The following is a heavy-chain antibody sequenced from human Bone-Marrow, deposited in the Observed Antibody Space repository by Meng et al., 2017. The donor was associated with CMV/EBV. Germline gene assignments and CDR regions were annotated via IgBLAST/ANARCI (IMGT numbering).Heavy chain of an antibody. CDR3: ARDPTNDSSGYYFDAFDI. CDR2: IYYSGST. CDR1: GGSISSGDYY. Sequence: SETLSLTCTVSGGSISSGDYYWSWIRQPPGKGLEWIGYIYYSGSTYYNPSLKSRVIISVDTSKNQFSLKLSSVTAADTAVYYCARDPTNDSSGYYFDAFDIWGQGTMVTVSS. J-gene: IGHJ3*02. D-gene: IGHD3-22*01. V-gene: IGHV4-30-4*08.